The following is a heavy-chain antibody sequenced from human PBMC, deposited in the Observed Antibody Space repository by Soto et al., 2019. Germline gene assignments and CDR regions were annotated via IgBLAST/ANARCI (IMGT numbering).Heavy chain of an antibody. J-gene: IGHJ4*02. D-gene: IGHD3-22*01. V-gene: IGHV1-69*13. CDR3: SRGRGLYNSGRSQLDY. CDR1: GGAFSMFT. Sequence: SAEGSCKESGGAFSMFTFNWVRQAPGQGLEWMGGIIPRFGTRNYAPTLQGRVTITADGSTNTAYMELSSLRSEDTAVYYCSRGRGLYNSGRSQLDYWGQGTLVTGSS. CDR2: IIPRFGTR.